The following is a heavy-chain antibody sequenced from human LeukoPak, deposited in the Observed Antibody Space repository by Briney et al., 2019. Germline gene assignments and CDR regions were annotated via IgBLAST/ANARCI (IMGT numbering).Heavy chain of an antibody. CDR3: ARDRFIAVAGYFDY. Sequence: PSETLSLTCTVSGGSISSYYWSWIRQPAGKGLEWIGRIYTSGSTNYNPSLKSRVTMPVDTSKNQFSLKLSSVTAADTAVYYCARDRFIAVAGYFDYWGQGTLVTVSS. CDR1: GGSISSYY. V-gene: IGHV4-4*07. J-gene: IGHJ4*02. CDR2: IYTSGST. D-gene: IGHD6-19*01.